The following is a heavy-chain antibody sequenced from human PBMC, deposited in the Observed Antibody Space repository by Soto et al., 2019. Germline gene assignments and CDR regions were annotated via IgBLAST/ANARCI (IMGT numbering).Heavy chain of an antibody. CDR3: ARLVVDTAMVKGYYYGMDV. V-gene: IGHV5-10-1*01. CDR2: IDPSDSYT. J-gene: IGHJ6*02. D-gene: IGHD5-18*01. CDR1: GYSFTSYW. Sequence: PGESLKISCKGSGYSFTSYWISWVRQMPGKGLEWMGRIDPSDSYTNYSPSFQGHVTISADKSISTAYLQWSSLKASDTAMYYCARLVVDTAMVKGYYYGMDVWGQGTTVTASS.